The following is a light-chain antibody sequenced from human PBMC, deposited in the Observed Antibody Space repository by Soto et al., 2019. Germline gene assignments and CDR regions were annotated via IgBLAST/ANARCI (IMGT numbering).Light chain of an antibody. CDR2: DAS. CDR1: QSISSW. CDR3: QQYNSYSWP. Sequence: RRTQSPSTLSASVGARVTITSRASQSISSWLAWYQQKPGKAPKLLIYDASSLESGVPSRFSGSGSGTEFTLTISSLQPDDFATYYCQQYNSYSWPFGQGTKV. V-gene: IGKV1-5*01. J-gene: IGKJ1*01.